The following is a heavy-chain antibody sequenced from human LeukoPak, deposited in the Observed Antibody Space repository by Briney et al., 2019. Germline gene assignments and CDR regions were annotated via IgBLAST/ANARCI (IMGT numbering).Heavy chain of an antibody. Sequence: GGSLRLSCAASGFTFSSYEMNWVRQAPGKGLEWVSYISSSGSIIYYADFVKGRFTISRDNAKNSLYLQMNSLRAEDTAVYYCARDPVGAPTPDCWGQGALVTVSS. CDR1: GFTFSSYE. CDR2: ISSSGSII. CDR3: ARDPVGAPTPDC. J-gene: IGHJ4*02. V-gene: IGHV3-48*03. D-gene: IGHD1-26*01.